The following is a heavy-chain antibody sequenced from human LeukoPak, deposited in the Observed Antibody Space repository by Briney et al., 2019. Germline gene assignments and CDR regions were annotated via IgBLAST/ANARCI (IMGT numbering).Heavy chain of an antibody. V-gene: IGHV4-59*08. CDR1: GGSISSYY. CDR3: ARGSSWRVFDY. J-gene: IGHJ4*02. D-gene: IGHD6-13*01. CDR2: IYYSGST. Sequence: SETLSLTCTVSGGSISSYYWSWIRQPPGKGLELIGYIYYSGSTNYNPSLKSRVTISVDSSKNQFSLKLSSVTAAATAVYYCARGSSWRVFDYWGQGTLVTVSS.